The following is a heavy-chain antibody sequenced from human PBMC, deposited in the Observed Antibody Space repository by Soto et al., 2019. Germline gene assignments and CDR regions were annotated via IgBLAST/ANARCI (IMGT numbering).Heavy chain of an antibody. CDR1: GGTFSSYA. Sequence: SVKVSCKASGGTFSSYAISWVRQAPGQGLEWMGGIIPIFGTANYAQKFQGRVTITADKSTSTAYMELSSLRSEDTAVYYCARDRGSGWLDFDYWGQGTLVTVSS. CDR3: ARDRGSGWLDFDY. J-gene: IGHJ4*02. D-gene: IGHD6-19*01. CDR2: IIPIFGTA. V-gene: IGHV1-69*06.